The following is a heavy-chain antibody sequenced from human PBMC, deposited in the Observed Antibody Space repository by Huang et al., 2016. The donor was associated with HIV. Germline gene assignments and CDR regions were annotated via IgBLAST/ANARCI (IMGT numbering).Heavy chain of an antibody. V-gene: IGHV4-34*01. CDR2: INHSVST. Sequence: QVQLQQWGAGLLKPSETLSLTCAVYGGSFSGYYWSCIRQPPGKGLEWSGEINHSVSTNYNPSLKSRVTISVDTSKNQFSLKLSSVTAADTAVYYCARILMYYNSSGYGFDYWGQGTLVTVSS. CDR3: ARILMYYNSSGYGFDY. J-gene: IGHJ4*02. D-gene: IGHD3-22*01. CDR1: GGSFSGYY.